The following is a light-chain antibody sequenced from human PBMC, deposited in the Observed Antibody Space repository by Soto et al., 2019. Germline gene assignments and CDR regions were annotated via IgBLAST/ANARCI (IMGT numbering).Light chain of an antibody. CDR1: QSISSW. CDR3: QQSYSTPWT. Sequence: DIQMPQSTSTLSASVGDRVTITCRASQSISSWLAWYQQKPGKAPKLLIYKASSLESGVPSRFSASGSGTEFTLTINSLQPEDFATYHCQQSYSTPWTFGQGTKVDIK. J-gene: IGKJ1*01. CDR2: KAS. V-gene: IGKV1-5*03.